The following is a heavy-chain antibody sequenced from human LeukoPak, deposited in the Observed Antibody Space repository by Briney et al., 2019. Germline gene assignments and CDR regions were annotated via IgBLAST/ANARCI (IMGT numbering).Heavy chain of an antibody. V-gene: IGHV4-30-2*01. CDR2: IYHSGST. CDR3: ARDIRRPDYDSHNWFDP. CDR1: GGSISSGGYS. J-gene: IGHJ5*02. D-gene: IGHD3-3*01. Sequence: SETLSLTCAVSGGSISSGGYSWSWIRQPPGKGLEWIGYIYHSGSTYYNPSLKSRVTISVDRSKNQFSLKLSSVTAADTAVYYCARDIRRPDYDSHNWFDPWGQGTLVTVSS.